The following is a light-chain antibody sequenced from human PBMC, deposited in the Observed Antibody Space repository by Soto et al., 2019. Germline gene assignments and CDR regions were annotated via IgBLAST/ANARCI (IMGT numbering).Light chain of an antibody. CDR1: SGDIGDYNY. V-gene: IGLV2-14*01. Sequence: QSVLTQPASVSGSPGQSITISCVGTSGDIGDYNYVSWYQQHPGKVPKVIIYDVSNRPSGVSYLFSGTKSGNTASLTVSGLQAEDEADYYCCSYTRSGTLIFGTGTKLTVL. CDR2: DVS. CDR3: CSYTRSGTLI. J-gene: IGLJ1*01.